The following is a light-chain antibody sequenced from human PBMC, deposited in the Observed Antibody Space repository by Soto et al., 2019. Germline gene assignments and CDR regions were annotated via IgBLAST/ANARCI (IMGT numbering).Light chain of an antibody. Sequence: DIVLERSPRTVSISSGERGTRSGCACQSVSSSYLAWYQQKPGQAPRLLIYGASSRATGVPDSFSGNGSWICFPLTISKLESQYFALYYCLQYGRSRSSNFGRGTRLEIK. J-gene: IGKJ5*01. CDR1: QSVSSSY. CDR3: LQYGRSRSSN. CDR2: GAS. V-gene: IGKV3-20*01.